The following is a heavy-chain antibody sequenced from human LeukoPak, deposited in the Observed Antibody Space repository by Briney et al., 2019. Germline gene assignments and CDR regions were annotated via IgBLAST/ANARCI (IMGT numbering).Heavy chain of an antibody. Sequence: GASVKVSCKASGYTFTSYGISWVRQAPGQGLEWMGWISAYNGNTNYAQKLQGRVTMTTDTSTSTAYMELRSLRSDDTAVYYCARGEFGIAAAGTVPPLVGFDPWGQGTLDTVS. CDR2: ISAYNGNT. CDR3: ARGEFGIAAAGTVPPLVGFDP. CDR1: GYTFTSYG. D-gene: IGHD6-13*01. J-gene: IGHJ5*02. V-gene: IGHV1-18*01.